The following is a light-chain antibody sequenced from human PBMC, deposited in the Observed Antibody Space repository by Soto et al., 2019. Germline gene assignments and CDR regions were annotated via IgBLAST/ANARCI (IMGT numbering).Light chain of an antibody. CDR3: QSYDSGLSGSV. Sequence: VLTQPPSVSGAPGQGVTISCTGSSSNIGARHDVHWYQQLPGAAPKLLIYDNANRPSGVPGRFSGSKSGTSASLVITGLQVEDEADYYCQSYDSGLSGSVFGGGTKVTVL. CDR2: DNA. J-gene: IGLJ2*01. V-gene: IGLV1-40*01. CDR1: SSNIGARHD.